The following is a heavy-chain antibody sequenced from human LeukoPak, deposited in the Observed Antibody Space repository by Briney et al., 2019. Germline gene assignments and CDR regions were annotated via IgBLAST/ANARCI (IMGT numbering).Heavy chain of an antibody. V-gene: IGHV4-34*01. CDR3: ARGRSSSWYVGQSYFDY. J-gene: IGHJ4*02. CDR2: INHSGST. D-gene: IGHD6-13*01. Sequence: SETLSLTCAVYGGSFSGYYWSWIRQPPGKGLEWIGEINHSGSTNYNPSLKSRVTISVDTSKNQFSLKLSSVTAADTAVYYCARGRSSSWYVGQSYFDYWGQGTLVTVSS. CDR1: GGSFSGYY.